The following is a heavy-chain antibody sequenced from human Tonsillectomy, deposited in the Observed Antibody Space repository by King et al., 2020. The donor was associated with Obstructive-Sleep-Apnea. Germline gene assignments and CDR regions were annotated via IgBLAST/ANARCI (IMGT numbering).Heavy chain of an antibody. V-gene: IGHV5-51*01. D-gene: IGHD4-17*01. Sequence: QLVQSGAEVKKPGESLRISCRASGYTFTRYWIGWVRQMPGKGPEWVGLFHPSDSETRYSPSLQGHVTISADTSISTAYLQWSSLKASDTAIYYCARLTTLTSLYFDFWGQGSRVTVSS. CDR2: FHPSDSET. CDR1: GYTFTRYW. J-gene: IGHJ4*02. CDR3: ARLTTLTSLYFDF.